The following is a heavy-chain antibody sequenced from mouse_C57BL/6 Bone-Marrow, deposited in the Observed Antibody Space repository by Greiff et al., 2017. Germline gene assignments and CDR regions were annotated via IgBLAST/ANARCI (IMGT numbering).Heavy chain of an antibody. D-gene: IGHD4-1*01. J-gene: IGHJ3*01. V-gene: IGHV1-50*01. CDR2: IDPSDSYT. CDR3: ASPGAWFAY. Sequence: QVQLQQPGAELVKPGASVKLSCKASGYTFTSYWMQWVKQRPRQGLEWIGEIDPSDSYTNYNQKFKGKATLTVDTSSSTAYMQLSSLTSEDSAVYYCASPGAWFAYWGQGTLVTVSA. CDR1: GYTFTSYW.